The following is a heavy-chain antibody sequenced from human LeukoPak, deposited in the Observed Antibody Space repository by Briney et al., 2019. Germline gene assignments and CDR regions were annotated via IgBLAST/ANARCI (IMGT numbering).Heavy chain of an antibody. CDR1: GFSLTTSGVG. J-gene: IGHJ5*02. CDR2: IYWNDDK. Sequence: SGPTLVNPTQTLTLTCTFSGFSLTTSGVGVGWIRQTPGKALEWLALIYWNDDKSYSPSLKNRLTITKDASRNQVVLTMTNMDPLDTATYYCVHTSDITMNLDPWGRGTLVTVSS. CDR3: VHTSDITMNLDP. V-gene: IGHV2-5*01. D-gene: IGHD3-22*01.